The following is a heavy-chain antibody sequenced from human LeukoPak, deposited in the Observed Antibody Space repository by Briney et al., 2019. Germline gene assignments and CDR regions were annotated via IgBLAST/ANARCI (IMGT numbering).Heavy chain of an antibody. CDR2: IYYSGST. J-gene: IGHJ6*03. V-gene: IGHV4-39*07. CDR3: ARGGGYYYMDV. D-gene: IGHD2-15*01. Sequence: PSETLSLTCTVSGGSISSSSYYWGWIRQPPGKGLEWIGTIYYSGSTNYNPSLKSRVTISVDTSKNQFSLKLSSVTAADTAVYYCARGGGYYYMDVWGNGTTVTISS. CDR1: GGSISSSSYY.